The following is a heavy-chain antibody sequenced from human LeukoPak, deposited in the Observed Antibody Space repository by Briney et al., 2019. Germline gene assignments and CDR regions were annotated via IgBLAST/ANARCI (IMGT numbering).Heavy chain of an antibody. J-gene: IGHJ4*02. D-gene: IGHD1-26*01. V-gene: IGHV4-59*01. CDR1: GSSISSYH. CDR2: IYYSEDT. CDR3: ARGPISGSYWGYFDY. Sequence: SETLSLTCTVSGSSISSYHWSWIRQPPGKGLEWIGFIYYSEDTSYNPSLKSRVTISVDTSKNQFSLKLSSVTAADTAVYYCARGPISGSYWGYFDYWGQGTLVTVSS.